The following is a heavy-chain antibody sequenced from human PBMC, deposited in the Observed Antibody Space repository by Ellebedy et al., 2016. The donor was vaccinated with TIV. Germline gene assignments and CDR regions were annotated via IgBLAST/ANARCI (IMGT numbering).Heavy chain of an antibody. J-gene: IGHJ6*03. D-gene: IGHD5-12*01. Sequence: SETLSLXXAVYGGSFSGYYWSWIRQPPGKGLEWIGEINHSGSTNYNPSLKSRVTISVDTSKNQFSLKLSSVTAADTAVYYCAGWATHKGYYYYYMDVWGKGTTVTVSS. CDR1: GGSFSGYY. CDR3: AGWATHKGYYYYYMDV. CDR2: INHSGST. V-gene: IGHV4-34*01.